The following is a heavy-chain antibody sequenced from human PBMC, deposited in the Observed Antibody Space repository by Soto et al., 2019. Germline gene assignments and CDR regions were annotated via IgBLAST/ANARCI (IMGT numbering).Heavy chain of an antibody. CDR2: IYYSGCT. J-gene: IGHJ2*01. Sequence: QVQLQESGPGLVKPSETLSLTCTVSGGSISSYYWSWIRQPPGKGLEWIGYIYYSGCTNYNPSLKSRVTISVDTSKNQFSLKLSSVTAADTAVYYCAREYYYDSSGRGYFDLWGRGTLVTVSS. V-gene: IGHV4-59*01. CDR1: GGSISSYY. CDR3: AREYYYDSSGRGYFDL. D-gene: IGHD3-22*01.